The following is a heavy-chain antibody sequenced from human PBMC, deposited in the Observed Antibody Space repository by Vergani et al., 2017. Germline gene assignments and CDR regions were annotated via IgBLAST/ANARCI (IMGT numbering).Heavy chain of an antibody. J-gene: IGHJ4*02. CDR3: ASIARAPTRRNPPPDY. CDR2: VNHGGST. V-gene: IGHV4-34*01. CDR1: GGSFSDYY. Sequence: QVQLQEWGAGLLKTSETLSLTCGVTGGSFSDYYWSWIRQAPGMGLEWIGEVNHGGSTNYNPSLKSRVSISVDTSKNQFSLQLTSATAADSALYFFASIARAPTRRNPPPDYWGQRVLVTVSS. D-gene: IGHD3-16*02.